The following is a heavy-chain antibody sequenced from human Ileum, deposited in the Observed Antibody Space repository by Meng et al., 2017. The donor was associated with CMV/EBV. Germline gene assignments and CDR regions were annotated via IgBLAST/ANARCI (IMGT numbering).Heavy chain of an antibody. CDR1: GFTLSSYA. V-gene: IGHV3-23*01. D-gene: IGHD2-2*01. CDR3: AKGLGSSTSYYDY. Sequence: WAASGFTLSSYAMSWVRQAPGKGLEWVSTISGGGGSTYCADSVKGRFTISRDNSKNTLYLQMNSLRADDTAVYYCAKGLGSSTSYYDYWGQGTLVTVSS. J-gene: IGHJ4*02. CDR2: ISGGGGST.